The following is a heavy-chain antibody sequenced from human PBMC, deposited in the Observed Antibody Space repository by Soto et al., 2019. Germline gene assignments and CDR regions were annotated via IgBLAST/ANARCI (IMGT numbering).Heavy chain of an antibody. V-gene: IGHV3-30*03. J-gene: IGHJ6*01. CDR2: ISDDGSDK. CDR1: GFTFNRYG. D-gene: IGHD2-2*01. CDR3: ARAEYQLLFGIQRPAGYYYGMDV. Sequence: PWGSLILSCVPSGFTFNRYGIHWVRQAPGKGLESVELISDDGSDKDYADSVKGRITINPDTSKNQFSLQLNSVTPEETAVYYCARAEYQLLFGIQRPAGYYYGMDVWGQGTTVTVSS.